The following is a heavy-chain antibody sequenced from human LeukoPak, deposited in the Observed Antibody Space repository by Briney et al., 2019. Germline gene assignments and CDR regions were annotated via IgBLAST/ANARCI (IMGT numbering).Heavy chain of an antibody. J-gene: IGHJ6*02. CDR3: VRDRNPQRYCYGLDV. V-gene: IGHV3-33*08. CDR1: GFTFSSYA. Sequence: GGSLRLSCAASGFTFSSYAMHWVRQAPGKGLEWVAVIWFDGSDKYYAGSVTGRFNISRDNSMNTLYLQMSSLRAEDTAVYYCVRDRNPQRYCYGLDVWGQGTTVTVSS. CDR2: IWFDGSDK. D-gene: IGHD2-15*01.